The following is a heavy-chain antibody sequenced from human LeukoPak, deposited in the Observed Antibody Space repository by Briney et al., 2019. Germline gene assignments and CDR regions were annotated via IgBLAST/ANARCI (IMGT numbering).Heavy chain of an antibody. D-gene: IGHD2-15*01. V-gene: IGHV3-74*01. Sequence: GGSLRLSCAASGFTFSSYWMHWVRQAPGKGLVWVSRINSDGISTSYADSVKGRFTISRDNAKNTLYLQMNSLRADDTAVYYCAKGGAAVIDYWGQGTLVTVSS. CDR3: AKGGAAVIDY. CDR2: INSDGIST. J-gene: IGHJ4*02. CDR1: GFTFSSYW.